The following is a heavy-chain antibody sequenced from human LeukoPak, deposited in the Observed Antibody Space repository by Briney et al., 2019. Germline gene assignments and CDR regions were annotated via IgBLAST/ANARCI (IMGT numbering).Heavy chain of an antibody. CDR1: GGSISSYY. J-gene: IGHJ5*02. V-gene: IGHV4-59*08. CDR2: IYYSGST. Sequence: SSETLSLTCTVSGGSISSYYWSWIRQPPGKGLEWIGYIYYSGSTNYNPSLKSRVTISVDTSKNQFSLKLSSVTAADTAVYYRARTTYYYDSSGPPSGNWFDPWGQGTLVTVSS. D-gene: IGHD3-22*01. CDR3: ARTTYYYDSSGPPSGNWFDP.